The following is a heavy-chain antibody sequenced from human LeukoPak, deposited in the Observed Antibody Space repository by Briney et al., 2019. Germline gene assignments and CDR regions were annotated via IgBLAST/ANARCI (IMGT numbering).Heavy chain of an antibody. V-gene: IGHV4-39*07. D-gene: IGHD6-13*01. CDR1: GGSISSSSYY. J-gene: IGHJ4*02. Sequence: SETLSLTCTVSGGSISSSSYYWGWIRQPPGKGLEWIGSIYYSGSTYYNPSLKSRVTISVNTSKNQFSLKLSSVTAADTAVYYCARVEVLYSSSWITTDYWGQGTLVTVSS. CDR3: ARVEVLYSSSWITTDY. CDR2: IYYSGST.